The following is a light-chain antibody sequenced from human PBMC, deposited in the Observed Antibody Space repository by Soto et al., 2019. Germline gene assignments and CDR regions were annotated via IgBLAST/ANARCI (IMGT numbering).Light chain of an antibody. Sequence: DIQMTQSPSSLSASVGDRVTITCQASQDIRNYLNWYQQKPGKAPKLLIYDASNLQTGVPSRFSGSGSGTDFTFTISSLQPEDIATYFCQHHDPLPLFTFGPGTKVDMK. V-gene: IGKV1-33*01. J-gene: IGKJ3*01. CDR1: QDIRNY. CDR2: DAS. CDR3: QHHDPLPLFT.